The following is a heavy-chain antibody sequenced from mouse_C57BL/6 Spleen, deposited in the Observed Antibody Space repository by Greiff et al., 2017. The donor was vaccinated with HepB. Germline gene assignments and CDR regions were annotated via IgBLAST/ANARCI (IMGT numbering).Heavy chain of an antibody. Sequence: VHVKQSGAELVKPGASVKLSCTASGFNIKDYYMHWVKQRTEQGLEWIGRIDPEDGETKYAPKFQGKATITADTSSNTAYLQISSLTSEDTAVYYGAREGCYYYGSSYENWYFDVWGTGTTVTVSS. D-gene: IGHD1-1*01. J-gene: IGHJ1*03. CDR3: AREGCYYYGSSYENWYFDV. CDR2: IDPEDGET. V-gene: IGHV14-2*01. CDR1: GFNIKDYY.